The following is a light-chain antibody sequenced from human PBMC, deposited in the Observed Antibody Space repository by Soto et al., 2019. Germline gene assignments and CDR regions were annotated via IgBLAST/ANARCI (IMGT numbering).Light chain of an antibody. CDR1: QNIDNY. CDR3: QESYNSPAVS. J-gene: IGKJ4*01. V-gene: IGKV1-39*01. CDR2: ATS. Sequence: DIQMTQSPSSLSASLGDRVTITCRASQNIDNYLNWYQHKPGKAPKLLIYATSTLQIGVPARFSGSGSGTEFTLTISTLQSEDFATYFWQESYNSPAVSFGGGTKVEIK.